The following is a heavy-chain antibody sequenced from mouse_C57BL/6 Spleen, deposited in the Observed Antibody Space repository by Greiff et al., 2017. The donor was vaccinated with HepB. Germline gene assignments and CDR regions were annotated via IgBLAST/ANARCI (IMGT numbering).Heavy chain of an antibody. CDR1: GYTFTSYW. J-gene: IGHJ2*01. D-gene: IGHD1-1*01. CDR3: SRIKMIVATYFDY. V-gene: IGHV1S81*02. CDR2: TNPTNGRT. Sequence: QVQLQQPGAELVKAGASVKMSCKASGYTFTSYWMHWVKQRLGQGLEWFAETNPTNGRTYYNEKFKSKATLTVEKSSSTAYMLLSGPTFEDSAVYYWSRIKMIVATYFDYWGQGTTLTVSS.